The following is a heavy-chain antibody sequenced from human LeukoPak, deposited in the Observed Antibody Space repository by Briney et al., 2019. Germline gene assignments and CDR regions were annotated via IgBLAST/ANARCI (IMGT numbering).Heavy chain of an antibody. CDR3: ARHQAGSYYYGLDV. J-gene: IGHJ6*02. Sequence: GESVKISCKGSGYSFTSHWIGWVRQMPGKGLEWMAIIYPYNSDTIYSPSFQGQVTISADKSISTAYLQWSSLRASDTAMYYCARHQAGSYYYGLDVWGQGTTVTVSS. CDR2: IYPYNSDT. CDR1: GYSFTSHW. V-gene: IGHV5-51*01.